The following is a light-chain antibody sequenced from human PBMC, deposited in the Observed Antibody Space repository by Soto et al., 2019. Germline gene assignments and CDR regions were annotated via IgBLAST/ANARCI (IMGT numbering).Light chain of an antibody. CDR3: CSYAGSSTLV. CDR1: SSDVGSYNL. V-gene: IGLV2-23*01. CDR2: EGS. J-gene: IGLJ2*01. Sequence: QSALTQPASVSGSPGQSITISCTGTSSDVGSYNLVSWYQQHPGKAPKLMIYEGSKRPSGVSNRFSGSKSGNTASLTISGLQAEGEADYYCCSYAGSSTLVFGGGPKLTVL.